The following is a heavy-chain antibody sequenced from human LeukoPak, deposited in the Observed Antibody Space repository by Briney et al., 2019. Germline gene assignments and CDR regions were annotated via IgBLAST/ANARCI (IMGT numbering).Heavy chain of an antibody. CDR3: AKPPSPMEDFDY. J-gene: IGHJ4*02. V-gene: IGHV3-74*01. CDR2: INPDGATT. Sequence: GGSLRLSCAASGFTFRNYWMHWVRQAPGKGLVWVSRINPDGATTDYAGSVKGRFTISRDNSKNTLYLQMNSLRAEDTAVYYCAKPPSPMEDFDYWGQGTLVTVSS. D-gene: IGHD3-10*01. CDR1: GFTFRNYW.